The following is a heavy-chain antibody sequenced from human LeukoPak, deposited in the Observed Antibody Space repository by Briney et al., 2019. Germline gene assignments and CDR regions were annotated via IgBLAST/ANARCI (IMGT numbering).Heavy chain of an antibody. V-gene: IGHV3-74*01. CDR1: GFTFSNYG. D-gene: IGHD3-10*01. CDR3: ARDLGQYYDSSYNWFDP. J-gene: IGHJ5*02. Sequence: PGGSLRLSCAASGFTFSNYGMHWVRQAPGKGLVWVSRINSDGINTSYADSVKGRFTISRDNAKNTLNLQMNSLRAEDTAVYYCARDLGQYYDSSYNWFDPWGQGTLVTVSS. CDR2: INSDGINT.